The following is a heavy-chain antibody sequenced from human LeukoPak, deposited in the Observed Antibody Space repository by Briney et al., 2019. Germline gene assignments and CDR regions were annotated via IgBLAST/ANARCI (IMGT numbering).Heavy chain of an antibody. CDR1: GGSISSYY. D-gene: IGHD3-16*01. CDR2: IYYSGST. J-gene: IGHJ3*02. Sequence: PSETLSLTCTVSGGSISSYYWSWIRQPPGKGLEWIGYIYYSGSTNYNPSLKSRVTISVDTSKNQFSLKLSSVTAADTAVYYCARDQTYMGAPEDAFDIWGQGTMVTVSS. CDR3: ARDQTYMGAPEDAFDI. V-gene: IGHV4-59*01.